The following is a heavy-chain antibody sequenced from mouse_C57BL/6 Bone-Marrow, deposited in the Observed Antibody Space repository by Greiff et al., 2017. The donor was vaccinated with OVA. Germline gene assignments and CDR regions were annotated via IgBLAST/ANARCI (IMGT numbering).Heavy chain of an antibody. V-gene: IGHV1-61*01. D-gene: IGHD5-1-1*01. CDR2: IYPSDSET. Sequence: QVQLKQPGAELVRPGSSVKLSCKASGYTFTSYWMDWVKQRPGQGLEWIGNIYPSDSETHYNQKFKDKATLTVDKSSSTAYMQLSSLTSEDSAVYYCARWGHTHYAMDYWGQGTSVTVSS. J-gene: IGHJ4*01. CDR3: ARWGHTHYAMDY. CDR1: GYTFTSYW.